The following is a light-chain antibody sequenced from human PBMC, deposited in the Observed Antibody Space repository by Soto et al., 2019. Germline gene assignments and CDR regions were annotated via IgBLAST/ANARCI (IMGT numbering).Light chain of an antibody. CDR2: DDS. J-gene: IGKJ4*01. CDR1: QSISSW. V-gene: IGKV1-5*01. CDR3: QQYNRYSLT. Sequence: DIQMTQSPSTLSASVRDRVTITCRASQSISSWLAWYQQKPGKAPKPLIYDDSSLESGVPSRFIGSGSDTEFTLTINNLPPDDFATYHCQQYNRYSLTFGGGTKVEIK.